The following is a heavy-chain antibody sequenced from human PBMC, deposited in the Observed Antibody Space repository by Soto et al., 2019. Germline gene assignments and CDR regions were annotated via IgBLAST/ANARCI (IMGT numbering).Heavy chain of an antibody. J-gene: IGHJ5*02. CDR1: GGTFSSYA. D-gene: IGHD6-13*01. CDR2: IIPIFGTA. V-gene: IGHV1-69*13. CDR3: AREIIAAAGTVYNWFDP. Sequence: GASVKVSCKASGGTFSSYAISWVRQAPGQGLEWMGGIIPIFGTANYAQKFQGRVTITADESTSTAYMELSSLRSEDTAVYYCAREIIAAAGTVYNWFDPWGQGTLVTVSS.